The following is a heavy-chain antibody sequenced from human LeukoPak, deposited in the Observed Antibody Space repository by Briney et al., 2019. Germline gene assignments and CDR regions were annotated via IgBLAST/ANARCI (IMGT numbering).Heavy chain of an antibody. CDR1: GFTFSSYW. CDR2: INSDGSST. D-gene: IGHD3-3*01. V-gene: IGHV3-74*01. Sequence: GGSLRLSCAASGFTFSSYWMHWVRQAPGKGLVWVSRINSDGSSTSYADSVKGRFTISRDNAKNTLYLQMNSLRAEDTAVYYCANYDFWSGYFFYWGQGTLVTVSS. CDR3: ANYDFWSGYFFY. J-gene: IGHJ4*02.